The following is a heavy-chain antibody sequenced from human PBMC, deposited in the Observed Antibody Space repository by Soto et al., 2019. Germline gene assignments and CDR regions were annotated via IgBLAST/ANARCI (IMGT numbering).Heavy chain of an antibody. Sequence: GGSLRLSCAASGFTFSSYAMSWVRQAPGKGLEWVSAISGSGGSTYYADSVKGRFTISRDNSKNTLYLQMNSLRAEDTAVYYCAFCFWPISSSQFDYWGQGTLVTVSS. CDR3: AFCFWPISSSQFDY. V-gene: IGHV3-23*01. J-gene: IGHJ4*02. CDR2: ISGSGGST. D-gene: IGHD3-3*01. CDR1: GFTFSSYA.